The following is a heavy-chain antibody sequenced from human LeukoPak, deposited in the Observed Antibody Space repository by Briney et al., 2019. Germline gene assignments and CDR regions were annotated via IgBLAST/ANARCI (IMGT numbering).Heavy chain of an antibody. Sequence: GGSLRLSCAASGFTFTTYSMTWVRHAPARGLEWVSIISSGSSAIFSADALKGRFPITRDDAKNLLYLDMHSLRAEDTAVYYCARGHTAVTRHFDFWGQGTLVTVSS. J-gene: IGHJ4*02. CDR3: ARGHTAVTRHFDF. V-gene: IGHV3-21*01. CDR1: GFTFTTYS. D-gene: IGHD4-17*01. CDR2: ISSGSSAI.